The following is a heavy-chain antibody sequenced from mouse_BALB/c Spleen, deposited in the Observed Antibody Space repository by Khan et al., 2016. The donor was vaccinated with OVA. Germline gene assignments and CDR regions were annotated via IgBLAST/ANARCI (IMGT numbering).Heavy chain of an antibody. Sequence: VQLQQSGPELVKPGASVKMSCMASGYTFTSYVMHWVKQKPGQGLEWIGYINFYNDGTKYNEKFKGKATLTSDKASSTAYMELSSLTSEDSAVYYCARIHYGSSLDYWGQGTTLTVSS. CDR1: GYTFTSYV. V-gene: IGHV1S136*01. CDR2: INFYNDGT. CDR3: ARIHYGSSLDY. J-gene: IGHJ2*01. D-gene: IGHD1-1*01.